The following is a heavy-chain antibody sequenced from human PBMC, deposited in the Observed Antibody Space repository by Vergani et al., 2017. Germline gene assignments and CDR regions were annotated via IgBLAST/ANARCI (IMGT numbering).Heavy chain of an antibody. CDR1: GGTFSSYT. J-gene: IGHJ4*02. D-gene: IGHD3-22*01. Sequence: QVQLVQSGAEVKKPGSSVKVSCKASGGTFSSYTISWVRQAPGQGLEWMGRIIPILGIANYAQKFKGRVTITADKSTSTAYMELSSLRSEDTAVYYCASTYYYDSSGYWDDYWGQGSLVTVSS. CDR3: ASTYYYDSSGYWDDY. V-gene: IGHV1-69*02. CDR2: IIPILGIA.